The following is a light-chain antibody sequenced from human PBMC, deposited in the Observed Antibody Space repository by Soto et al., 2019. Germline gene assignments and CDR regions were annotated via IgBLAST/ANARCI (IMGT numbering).Light chain of an antibody. CDR2: AAS. CDR3: LQDYGDSWT. V-gene: IGKV1-17*03. Sequence: DIQMTQSPSAMSASVGDRVTITCRASQGVNNYLAWFQQIPGKVPKRLIYAASRLESGVPSRFSGSGFGTEFTLTISSLQPEDFATYYCLQDYGDSWTFGQGTKVEIE. CDR1: QGVNNY. J-gene: IGKJ1*01.